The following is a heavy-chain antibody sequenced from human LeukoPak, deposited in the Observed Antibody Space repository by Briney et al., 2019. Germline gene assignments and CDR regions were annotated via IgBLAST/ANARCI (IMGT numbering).Heavy chain of an antibody. Sequence: GVSVNVSCKASGYTFTSYGSSWVRQAPGQGLEWMGWISAYNGNTNYAQKLQGRVTMTTDTSTSTAYLELRSLGSDDTAVYYCARGAMVRDYFDYWGQGTLVTVSS. D-gene: IGHD3-10*01. J-gene: IGHJ4*02. V-gene: IGHV1-18*01. CDR3: ARGAMVRDYFDY. CDR2: ISAYNGNT. CDR1: GYTFTSYG.